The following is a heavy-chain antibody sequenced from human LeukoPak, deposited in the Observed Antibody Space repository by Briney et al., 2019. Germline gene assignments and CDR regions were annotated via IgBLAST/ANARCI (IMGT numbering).Heavy chain of an antibody. J-gene: IGHJ4*02. CDR2: IHNSGST. V-gene: IGHV4-59*12. CDR3: ARDQGILARQIGY. CDR1: SESISSYY. D-gene: IGHD6-6*01. Sequence: SETLSLTCTVASESISSYYWSWIRQPPGKGLEWIGFIHNSGSTNYNPSLKSRLTMSLDTSKNQFSLQLHSVTAADTAVYYCARDQGILARQIGYRGQGTLVTVSS.